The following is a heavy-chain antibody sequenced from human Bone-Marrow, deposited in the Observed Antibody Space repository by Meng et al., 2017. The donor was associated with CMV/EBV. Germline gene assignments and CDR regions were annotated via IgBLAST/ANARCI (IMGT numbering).Heavy chain of an antibody. Sequence: ASVKVSCKASGYTFTGYYMHWVRQAPGQGLEWMGWINPNSGGTNYAQKFQGRVTMTRDTSISTAYMELSRLRSDDTAVYYCARGGAIVVVPAAIHGMDVWVQGTTVTVSS. CDR1: GYTFTGYY. CDR2: INPNSGGT. CDR3: ARGGAIVVVPAAIHGMDV. V-gene: IGHV1-2*02. J-gene: IGHJ6*02. D-gene: IGHD2-2*02.